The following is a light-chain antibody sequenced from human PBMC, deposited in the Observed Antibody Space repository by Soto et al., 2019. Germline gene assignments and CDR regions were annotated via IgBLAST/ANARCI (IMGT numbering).Light chain of an antibody. Sequence: DIVMTQSPDSLAVSLGERATINCKSSQSVFYSSNNKNYLAWYQQRPGQPPKLLIYWASTRESGVPDRFSGSGSATDFTLTISSLQAEDVAVYYCQQYYTTPITFGQGTRLEIK. V-gene: IGKV4-1*01. J-gene: IGKJ5*01. CDR2: WAS. CDR1: QSVFYSSNNKNY. CDR3: QQYYTTPIT.